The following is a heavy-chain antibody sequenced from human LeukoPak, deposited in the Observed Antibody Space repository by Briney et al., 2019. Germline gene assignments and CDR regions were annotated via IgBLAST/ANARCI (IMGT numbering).Heavy chain of an antibody. Sequence: PGGSLRLSCAASGFTFSSYSMNWVRQAPGKGLEWVSYISSSSSTIYYADSVKGRFTISRDNAKNSLYLQMNSLRAEDTAVYYCARRDDYGDYIYYFDYWGQGTLVTVSS. D-gene: IGHD4-17*01. CDR3: ARRDDYGDYIYYFDY. CDR1: GFTFSSYS. V-gene: IGHV3-48*04. J-gene: IGHJ4*02. CDR2: ISSSSSTI.